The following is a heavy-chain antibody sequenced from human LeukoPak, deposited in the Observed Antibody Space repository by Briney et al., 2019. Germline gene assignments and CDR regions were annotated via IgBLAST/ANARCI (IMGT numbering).Heavy chain of an antibody. D-gene: IGHD3-22*01. CDR1: GFTFSNYW. V-gene: IGHV3-7*04. CDR3: ARDYDRSGYFGGDAFDI. CDR2: INQDGSAY. Sequence: GGSLRLSCAASGFTFSNYWMSWLRQAPGKGLEWVANINQDGSAYYYVDSVRGRFIISRDNAKNSLYLQMRSLRAEDTAIYYCARDYDRSGYFGGDAFDIWGQGTMVTVSS. J-gene: IGHJ3*02.